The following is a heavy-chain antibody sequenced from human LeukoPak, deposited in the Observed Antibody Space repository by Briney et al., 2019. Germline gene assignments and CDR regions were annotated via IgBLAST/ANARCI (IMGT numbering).Heavy chain of an antibody. V-gene: IGHV3-9*01. CDR3: AKDIGGDYIFDY. D-gene: IGHD4-17*01. CDR2: ISWNSGSI. CDR1: GFTFDDYA. Sequence: GGSLRLSCAASGFTFDDYAMHWVRQAPGKGLEWVSGISWNSGSIGYADSVKGRFTISRDNAKNSLYLQMNSLRVEDTALYYCAKDIGGDYIFDYWGQGTLVTVSS. J-gene: IGHJ4*02.